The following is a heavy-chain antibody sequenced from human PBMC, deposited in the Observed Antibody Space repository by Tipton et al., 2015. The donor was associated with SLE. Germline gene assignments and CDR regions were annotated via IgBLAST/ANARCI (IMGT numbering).Heavy chain of an antibody. D-gene: IGHD1-1*01. CDR1: GFTFRSYN. V-gene: IGHV3-21*01. CDR2: ISSSSSYI. J-gene: IGHJ3*02. Sequence: SLRLSCVASGFTFRSYNMNWVRQAPGKGLEWVSSISSSSSYIYYADSVKGRFTISRDNAKNSLYLQMNSLRAEDTAVYYCARETNWNDGAFDIWGQGTMVTVSS. CDR3: ARETNWNDGAFDI.